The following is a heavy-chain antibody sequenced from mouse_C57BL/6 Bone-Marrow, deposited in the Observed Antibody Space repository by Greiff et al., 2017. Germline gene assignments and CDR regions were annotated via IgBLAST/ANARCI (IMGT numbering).Heavy chain of an antibody. CDR3: ARPDGYYSAWFAY. Sequence: QVQLQQSGAELMKPGASVKLSCKASGYTFPGYWIEWVKQRPGHGLEWIGEILPGSGSTYYNEKFKGKDPFTADPSSTTAYMQLRSLTTEDSAIYYCARPDGYYSAWFAYWGQGTLVTVSA. CDR2: ILPGSGST. CDR1: GYTFPGYW. D-gene: IGHD2-3*01. J-gene: IGHJ3*01. V-gene: IGHV1-9*01.